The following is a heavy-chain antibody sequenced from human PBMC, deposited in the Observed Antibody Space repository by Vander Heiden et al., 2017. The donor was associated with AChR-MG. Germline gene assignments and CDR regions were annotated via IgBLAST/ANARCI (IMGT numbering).Heavy chain of an antibody. Sequence: EVQLVESGGGLVKPGGSLRLSCAASGFPYSSHSMNWVRQAPGKVLEWVSSISSSSSYIYYADSVKGRFTISRDNAKNSLYLQMNSLRAEDTAVYYCAREGYYDSSGYYGYYFDYWGHGPLVTVSS. CDR3: AREGYYDSSGYYGYYFDY. CDR2: ISSSSSYI. D-gene: IGHD3-22*01. V-gene: IGHV3-21*01. J-gene: IGHJ4*01. CDR1: GFPYSSHS.